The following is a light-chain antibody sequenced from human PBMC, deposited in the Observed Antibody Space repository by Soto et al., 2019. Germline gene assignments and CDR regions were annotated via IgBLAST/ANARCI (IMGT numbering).Light chain of an antibody. CDR1: SSNIGAGYD. CDR3: SSYTTSGTHVV. Sequence: QSALTQPPSVSGAPGQRVTISCTGSSSNIGAGYDVHWYQQRPGTAPKLLIFGNTNRPSGVPDRFSGSKSGTSASLAITGLQAEDEGDFYCSSYTTSGTHVVFGGGTKVTVL. V-gene: IGLV1-40*01. J-gene: IGLJ2*01. CDR2: GNT.